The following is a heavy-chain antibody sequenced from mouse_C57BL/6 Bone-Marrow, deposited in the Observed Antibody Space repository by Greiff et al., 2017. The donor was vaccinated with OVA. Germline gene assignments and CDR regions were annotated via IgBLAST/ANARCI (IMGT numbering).Heavy chain of an antibody. Sequence: EVQVVESGPELVKPGASVKISCKASGYSFTGYYMNWVKQSPEKSLEWIGEINPSTGGTTYNQKFKAKATLTVDKSSSTAYMQLKSLTSEDSAVYYCARGRGLPRGYWGQGTTLTVSS. CDR3: ARGRGLPRGY. CDR2: INPSTGGT. CDR1: GYSFTGYY. V-gene: IGHV1-42*01. J-gene: IGHJ2*01. D-gene: IGHD2-10*01.